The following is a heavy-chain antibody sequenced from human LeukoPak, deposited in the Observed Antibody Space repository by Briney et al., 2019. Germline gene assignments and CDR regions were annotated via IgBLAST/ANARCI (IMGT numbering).Heavy chain of an antibody. J-gene: IGHJ5*01. CDR1: GDSVSSNRAA. V-gene: IGHV6-1*01. CDR2: TYYRSKWYN. Sequence: SQTLSLTCAISGDSVSSNRAAWNWIRQSPSRGLEWLGRTYYRSKWYNDYAESVKSRITINPDTTKNQFSLQLNSVTPEDTAVYYGERVIRKEAVVGPDWFNPWGKEPWSPSPQ. CDR3: ERVIRKEAVVGPDWFNP. D-gene: IGHD2-15*01.